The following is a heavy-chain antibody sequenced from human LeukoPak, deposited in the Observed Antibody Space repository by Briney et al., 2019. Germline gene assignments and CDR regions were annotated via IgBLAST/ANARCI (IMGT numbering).Heavy chain of an antibody. V-gene: IGHV1-46*01. CDR1: GYTFTGYY. CDR2: INPSGG. CDR3: ARVGGNYPIN. Sequence: GASVKVSCKASGYTFTGYYMHWVRQAPGQGLEWMGIINPSGGSQGRVTMTRDTSTSTVYMELSSLRSEDTAVYYCARVGGNYPINWGQGSLVTVSS. J-gene: IGHJ4*02. D-gene: IGHD3-16*02.